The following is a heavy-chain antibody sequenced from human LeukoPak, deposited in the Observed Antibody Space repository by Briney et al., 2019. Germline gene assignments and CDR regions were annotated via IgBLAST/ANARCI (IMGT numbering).Heavy chain of an antibody. V-gene: IGHV4-61*02. Sequence: SETLSLTCTVSGNSIANTFYYWSWLRQPAGKGLEWIGRIYTTGSTDYNPSLKSRVAISLDTSRNQFSLKLSSVTAADTAVYYCARRQDGHDYWGQGTLVTVSS. CDR1: GNSIANTFYY. J-gene: IGHJ4*02. CDR3: ARRQDGHDY. CDR2: IYTTGST.